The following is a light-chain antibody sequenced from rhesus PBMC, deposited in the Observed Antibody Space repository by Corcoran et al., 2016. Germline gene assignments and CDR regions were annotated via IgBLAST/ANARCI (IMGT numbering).Light chain of an antibody. CDR2: GAS. CDR3: QQYNNWPRT. Sequence: EIVMTQSPATLSLSPGERATLSCRASQSVSSNLAWYQQKPGQAPSPLIYGASTRATGIPERFSGSGYGHDFTLPISSMEPEDFAVYYCQQYNNWPRTFGQGTKVEIK. CDR1: QSVSSN. V-gene: IGKV3-42*03. J-gene: IGKJ1*01.